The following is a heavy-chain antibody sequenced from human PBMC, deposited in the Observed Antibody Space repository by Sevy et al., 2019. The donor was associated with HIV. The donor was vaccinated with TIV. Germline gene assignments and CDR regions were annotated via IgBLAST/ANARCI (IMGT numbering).Heavy chain of an antibody. CDR3: ARILGDYYHSSGYYRSFFDY. Sequence: GGSLRLSCAASGFTFSSYWMSWVRQAPGKGLEWVANIKQDGSEKYYVDSVKGRFTISRDNAKNSLYLQMNSLRAEDTAVYYCARILGDYYHSSGYYRSFFDYWGQGTLVTVSS. CDR2: IKQDGSEK. V-gene: IGHV3-7*01. J-gene: IGHJ4*02. CDR1: GFTFSSYW. D-gene: IGHD3-22*01.